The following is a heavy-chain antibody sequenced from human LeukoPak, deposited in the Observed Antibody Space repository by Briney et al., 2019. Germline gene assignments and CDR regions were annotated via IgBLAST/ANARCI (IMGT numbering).Heavy chain of an antibody. CDR1: GGSISSSSYY. D-gene: IGHD6-13*01. Sequence: SETLSLTCTVSGGSISSSSYYWGWIRQPPGKGLEWIGSIYYSGSTYYNPSLKSRVTISVDTSKNQFSLKLSSVTAADTAVYYCARDGIEGDTDGSSWFRPLGYWGQGTLVTVSS. J-gene: IGHJ4*02. CDR2: IYYSGST. V-gene: IGHV4-39*07. CDR3: ARDGIEGDTDGSSWFRPLGY.